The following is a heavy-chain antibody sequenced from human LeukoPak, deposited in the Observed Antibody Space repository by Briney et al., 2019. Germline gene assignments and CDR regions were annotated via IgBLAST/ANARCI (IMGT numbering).Heavy chain of an antibody. Sequence: SETLSLTCTVSGGSISSYYWGWIRQPAGKGLEWIGRIYTSGSTNYNPSLKSRVTMSVDTSKNQFSLKLSSVTAADTAVYYCARAGVVVAANQYYYGMDVWGQGTTVTVSS. CDR2: IYTSGST. CDR1: GGSISSYY. D-gene: IGHD2-15*01. J-gene: IGHJ6*02. V-gene: IGHV4-4*07. CDR3: ARAGVVVAANQYYYGMDV.